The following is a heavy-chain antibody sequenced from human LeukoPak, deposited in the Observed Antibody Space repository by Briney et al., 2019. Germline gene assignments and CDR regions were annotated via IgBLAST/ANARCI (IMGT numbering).Heavy chain of an antibody. V-gene: IGHV3-66*01. D-gene: IGHD3-10*02. CDR1: GFTVCNNY. J-gene: IGHJ4*02. Sequence: PEGSLRLSCAASGFTVCNNYMSWVRQAPGKGLEWVSGIYSDGNTYCADSVKGRFTISRDNSRDIVYLQMKSLRAEDTAVYYCASLFGSASDYWGQGTLVTVSS. CDR3: ASLFGSASDY. CDR2: IYSDGNT.